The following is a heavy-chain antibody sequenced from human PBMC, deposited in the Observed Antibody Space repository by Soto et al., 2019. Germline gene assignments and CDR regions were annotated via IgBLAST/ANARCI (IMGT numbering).Heavy chain of an antibody. CDR3: ARGLSTLSPLHY. CDR2: IYHSGST. D-gene: IGHD3-16*02. Sequence: QVQLQESGPGLVKPLGTLSLTCAVSGGSISSSDWWSWVRQPPGKGLGWIGDIYHSGSTNYNPSLKSRVTLSVAKTKNQFSLKLSSVTAADTAVYYCARGLSTLSPLHYWGQGTLVTVSS. CDR1: GGSISSSDW. J-gene: IGHJ4*02. V-gene: IGHV4-4*02.